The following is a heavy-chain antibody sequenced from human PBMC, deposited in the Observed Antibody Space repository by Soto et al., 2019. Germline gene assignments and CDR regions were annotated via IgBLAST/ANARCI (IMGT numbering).Heavy chain of an antibody. D-gene: IGHD4-17*01. V-gene: IGHV3-23*01. J-gene: IGHJ6*03. Sequence: EVQLLESGGGLVQPGGSLRLSCAASGFTFSSYAMSWVRQAPGKGLEWVSAISGSGGSTYYADSVKGGFTISRDNSKNTLYLQMNSLRAEDTAVYYCAKGEGDYFSYYYYYMDVWGKGTTVTVSS. CDR3: AKGEGDYFSYYYYYMDV. CDR2: ISGSGGST. CDR1: GFTFSSYA.